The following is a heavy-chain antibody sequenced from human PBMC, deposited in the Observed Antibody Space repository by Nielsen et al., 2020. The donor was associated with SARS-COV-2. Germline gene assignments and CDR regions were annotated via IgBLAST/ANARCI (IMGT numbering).Heavy chain of an antibody. CDR1: GYTFTSYG. Sequence: ASVKVSCKASGYTFTSYGISWVRQAPGQGLEWMGWISAYNGNTNYAQKLQGRVTMTTDTSTSTAYMELRSLRSDDTAVYYCARDYSYGTIRWYFDLWGRGTLVTVSS. D-gene: IGHD5-18*01. V-gene: IGHV1-18*04. CDR2: ISAYNGNT. CDR3: ARDYSYGTIRWYFDL. J-gene: IGHJ2*01.